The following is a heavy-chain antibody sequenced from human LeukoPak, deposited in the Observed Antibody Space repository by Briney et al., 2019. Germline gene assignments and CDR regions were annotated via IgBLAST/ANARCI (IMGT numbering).Heavy chain of an antibody. CDR3: VRGRNGFDY. CDR2: SRNKAGGYTT. CDR1: GFIFSNYA. J-gene: IGHJ4*02. V-gene: IGHV3-72*01. D-gene: IGHD2-8*01. Sequence: PGGSLRLSCAASGFIFSNYAMSWVRQTPGKGLEWVARSRNKAGGYTTVYAAPVKGRFVISRDDLKNSLYLQMNGLKVEDTAVYYCVRGRNGFDYWGQGTLVTVSS.